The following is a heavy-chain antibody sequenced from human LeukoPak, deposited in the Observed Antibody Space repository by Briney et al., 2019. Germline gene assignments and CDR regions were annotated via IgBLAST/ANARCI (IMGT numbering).Heavy chain of an antibody. D-gene: IGHD3-3*01. CDR2: IYYSGST. CDR3: ARVRSTMGQYYDFWTTPFYYYYYYMDV. J-gene: IGHJ6*03. V-gene: IGHV4-59*11. CDR1: GGSISSHY. Sequence: SETLSLTCTVSGGSISSHYWSWIRQPPGKGLEWIGYIYYSGSTNYNPSLKSQVTISVDTSKNQFSLKLSSVTAADTAVYYCARVRSTMGQYYDFWTTPFYYYYYYMDVWGKGTTVTVSS.